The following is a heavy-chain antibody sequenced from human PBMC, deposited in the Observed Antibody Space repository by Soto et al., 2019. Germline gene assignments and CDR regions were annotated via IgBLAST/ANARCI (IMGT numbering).Heavy chain of an antibody. V-gene: IGHV3-30*18. D-gene: IGHD1-26*01. CDR1: GFTFSMYG. CDR3: AKGGGAKLNYYYYGMDV. Sequence: VGSLRLSCAASGFTFSMYGMHWVRQAPGRGLEWVAVISYDESNKYYVDSVKGRFTISRDNSKNTLYLQMNSLRVEDTAVYYCAKGGGAKLNYYYYGMDVWGQGTTVTVSS. J-gene: IGHJ6*02. CDR2: ISYDESNK.